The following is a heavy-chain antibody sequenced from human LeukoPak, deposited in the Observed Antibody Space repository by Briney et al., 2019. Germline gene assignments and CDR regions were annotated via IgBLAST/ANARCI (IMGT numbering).Heavy chain of an antibody. D-gene: IGHD6-19*01. CDR3: ARQSSGWATTDY. Sequence: SETLSLTCSVSGGSVTSVSNYWSWIRQPPGKGLEWIGYIYYSGSTNYNPSLESRVTISVDTSKNQFSLKLSSVTAADTAVYYCARQSSGWATTDYWGQGTLVTVSS. CDR1: GGSVTSVSNY. CDR2: IYYSGST. J-gene: IGHJ4*02. V-gene: IGHV4-61*01.